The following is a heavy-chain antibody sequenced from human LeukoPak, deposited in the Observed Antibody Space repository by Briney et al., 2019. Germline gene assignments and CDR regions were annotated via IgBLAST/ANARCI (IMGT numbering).Heavy chain of an antibody. V-gene: IGHV3-23*01. CDR1: GFTFSSYA. D-gene: IGHD6-13*01. Sequence: GGSLRLSCAASGFTFSSYAMSWVRQAPAKGPEWVSGISGTGGSTNYADSVKGRFTISRDNSKNTLYLQMNSLRAEDTAVYYCAKLATRAVAGAFDYWGHGTLVTVSS. CDR2: ISGTGGST. CDR3: AKLATRAVAGAFDY. J-gene: IGHJ4*01.